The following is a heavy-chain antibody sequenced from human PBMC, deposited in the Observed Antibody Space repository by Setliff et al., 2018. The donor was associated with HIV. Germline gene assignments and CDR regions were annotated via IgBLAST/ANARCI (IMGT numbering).Heavy chain of an antibody. Sequence: ETLRLSCAASGFRFSSYGMSWVRQAPGKGLEWVANIKQDGSEKYYVDSVKGRFTISRDNAKNSLYLQMNSLRAEDTAVYYCARVANSRGYSYDFDSWGQGTLVTVSS. V-gene: IGHV3-7*03. D-gene: IGHD5-18*01. CDR2: IKQDGSEK. J-gene: IGHJ4*02. CDR1: GFRFSSYG. CDR3: ARVANSRGYSYDFDS.